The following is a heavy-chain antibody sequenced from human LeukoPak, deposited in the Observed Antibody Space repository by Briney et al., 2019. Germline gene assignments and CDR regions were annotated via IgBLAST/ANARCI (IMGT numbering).Heavy chain of an antibody. J-gene: IGHJ6*04. V-gene: IGHV1-69*06. Sequence: GSSVKVSCKASGGTFSSYAISWVRQAPGQGLEWMGGIIPIFGTANYAQKFQGRVTITADKSTSTAYMELSSLRSEDTAVYYCASTPMVESSGWYAGYYYYGMDVWGKGTTVTVPS. CDR2: IIPIFGTA. D-gene: IGHD6-19*01. CDR3: ASTPMVESSGWYAGYYYYGMDV. CDR1: GGTFSSYA.